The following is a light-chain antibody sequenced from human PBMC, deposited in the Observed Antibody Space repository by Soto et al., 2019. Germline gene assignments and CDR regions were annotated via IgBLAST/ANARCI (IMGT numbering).Light chain of an antibody. J-gene: IGKJ3*01. Sequence: DIQMTQSPSSLSASVGDRVTITCRASQGISTSLAWFQQKPGEAPKSLIFAASTLQSGVPSNFSGSGSGTDFTPTINSLQPEDFATYYGQQYYNYPFTFGPGTKVDVK. V-gene: IGKV1-16*02. CDR1: QGISTS. CDR2: AAS. CDR3: QQYYNYPFT.